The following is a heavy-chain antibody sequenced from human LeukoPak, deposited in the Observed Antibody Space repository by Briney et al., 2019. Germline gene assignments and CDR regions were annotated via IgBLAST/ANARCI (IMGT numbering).Heavy chain of an antibody. D-gene: IGHD5-18*01. Sequence: SETLSLTCAVSGGSISSSHWWSWVRQPPGKGLEWIGEIYHSGSTNYNPSLKSRVTISVDTSKKQFSLKLSSVTAADTAVYYCARCYRNGYNYFDYWGQGTLVTVSS. CDR2: IYHSGST. CDR3: ARCYRNGYNYFDY. CDR1: GGSISSSHW. V-gene: IGHV4-4*02. J-gene: IGHJ4*02.